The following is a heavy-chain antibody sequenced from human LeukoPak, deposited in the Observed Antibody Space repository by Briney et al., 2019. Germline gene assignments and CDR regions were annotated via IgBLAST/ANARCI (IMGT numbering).Heavy chain of an antibody. CDR1: GGTFSSYA. V-gene: IGHV1-69*01. Sequence: GSSVKVSCKASGGTFSSYAISWVRQAPGQGLERMGGIIPIFGTANYAQKFQGRVTITADESTSTAYMELSSLRSEDTAVYYCARGFDGSGLMDVWGKGTTVTVSS. CDR2: IIPIFGTA. J-gene: IGHJ6*04. D-gene: IGHD3-10*01. CDR3: ARGFDGSGLMDV.